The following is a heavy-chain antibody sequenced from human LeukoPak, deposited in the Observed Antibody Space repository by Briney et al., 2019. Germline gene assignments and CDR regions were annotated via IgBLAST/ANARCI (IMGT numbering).Heavy chain of an antibody. V-gene: IGHV3-48*03. Sequence: GGSLRLSCAASGFTFSSYEMNWVRQAPGKGLEWVSYISSSGSTIYYADSAKGRFTISRDNAKNSLYLQMNSLRAEDTAVYYCARDARDYDFWSGYYSETNWFDPWGQGTLVTVSS. CDR3: ARDARDYDFWSGYYSETNWFDP. CDR1: GFTFSSYE. D-gene: IGHD3-3*01. J-gene: IGHJ5*02. CDR2: ISSSGSTI.